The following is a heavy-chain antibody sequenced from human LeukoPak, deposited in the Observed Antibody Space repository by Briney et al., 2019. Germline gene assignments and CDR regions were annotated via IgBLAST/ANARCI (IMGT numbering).Heavy chain of an antibody. CDR1: GYSFTSYW. D-gene: IGHD3-10*01. CDR2: IYPGDSDT. V-gene: IGHV5-51*01. J-gene: IGHJ3*02. Sequence: GESLKISCKGSGYSFTSYWIGWVRQMPGKGLEWMGIIYPGDSDTRYSPSFQGQVTISADKSISTAYLQWSSLRASDTATYYCARHYYGSGSSYAFDIWGQGTMVTVSS. CDR3: ARHYYGSGSSYAFDI.